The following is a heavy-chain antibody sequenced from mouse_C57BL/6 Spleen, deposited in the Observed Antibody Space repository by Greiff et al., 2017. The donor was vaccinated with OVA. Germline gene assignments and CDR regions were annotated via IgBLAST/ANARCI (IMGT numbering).Heavy chain of an antibody. Sequence: QVQLQQPGAELVKPGASVKMSCKASGYTFTSYWITWVKQRPGQGLEWIGDIYPGSGSTNYNEKFKSKATLTVDTSSSTAYMQLSSLTSEDSAVYYCARGDYGSSYRNFDYWGQGTTLTVSS. D-gene: IGHD1-1*01. V-gene: IGHV1-55*01. CDR2: IYPGSGST. CDR1: GYTFTSYW. J-gene: IGHJ2*01. CDR3: ARGDYGSSYRNFDY.